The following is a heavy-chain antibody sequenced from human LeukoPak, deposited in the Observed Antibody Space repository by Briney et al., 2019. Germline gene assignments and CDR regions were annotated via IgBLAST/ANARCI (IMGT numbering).Heavy chain of an antibody. D-gene: IGHD2-21*02. J-gene: IGHJ4*02. V-gene: IGHV1-2*02. CDR2: IKPNTGAT. Sequence: GASVKVSCKASGYTFSDNYIHWVRQAPGQGLEWVGWIKPNTGATHYSKRFQGRVTMTRDTSVSTAYMELTSLRSDDTAVYFCAREFRVVMTAFLDYWGQGTLVTVSS. CDR3: AREFRVVMTAFLDY. CDR1: GYTFSDNY.